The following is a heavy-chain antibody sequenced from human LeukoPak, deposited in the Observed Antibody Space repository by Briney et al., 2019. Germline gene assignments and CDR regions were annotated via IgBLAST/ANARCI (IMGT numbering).Heavy chain of an antibody. J-gene: IGHJ4*02. CDR2: LSQEGREK. CDR3: VGGIGWQPDY. V-gene: IGHV3-7*03. CDR1: AGFTFSDYW. D-gene: IGHD6-19*01. Sequence: GGSLRLSCAASAGFTFSDYWMSWVRQAPGKGLEWVAILSQEGREKLYVDSVKGRFTISRDNAKSSLYLQINSLRAEDTAVYYCVGGIGWQPDYWGQGTLVTVSS.